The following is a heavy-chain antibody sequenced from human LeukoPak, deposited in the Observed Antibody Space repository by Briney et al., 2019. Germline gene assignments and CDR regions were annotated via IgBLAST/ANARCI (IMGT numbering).Heavy chain of an antibody. CDR2: ISAYNGNT. Sequence: ASVKVSCKASGYTFTSYGISWVRQAPGQGLEWMGWISAYNGNTNYAQKLQGRVTMTADTSTSTAYMELRSLRSDDTAVYYCAREGGQYCSSTSCYAAYFDYWGQGTLVTVSS. CDR1: GYTFTSYG. D-gene: IGHD2-2*01. J-gene: IGHJ4*02. V-gene: IGHV1-18*01. CDR3: AREGGQYCSSTSCYAAYFDY.